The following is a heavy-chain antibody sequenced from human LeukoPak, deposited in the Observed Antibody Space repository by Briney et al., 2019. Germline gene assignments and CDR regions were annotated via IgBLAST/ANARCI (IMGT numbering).Heavy chain of an antibody. CDR3: ARDHYDFWSGYYLDY. CDR2: IYYSGST. J-gene: IGHJ4*02. D-gene: IGHD3-3*01. Sequence: SETLSLTCTVSGGSISSYYWSWIRQPPGKGLEWIGYIYYSGSTYYNPSLKSRVTISVDTSKNQFSLKLSSVTAADTAVYYCARDHYDFWSGYYLDYWGQGTLVTVSS. V-gene: IGHV4-59*12. CDR1: GGSISSYY.